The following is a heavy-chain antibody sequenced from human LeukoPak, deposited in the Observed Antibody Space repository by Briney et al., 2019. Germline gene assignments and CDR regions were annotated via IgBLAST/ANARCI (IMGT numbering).Heavy chain of an antibody. V-gene: IGHV3-48*01. CDR2: ISSSSSTI. CDR1: GFTFSSYS. Sequence: PGGSLRLSCAASGFTFSSYSMNWVRQAPGKGLEWVSYISSSSSTIYYADSVKGRFTISRDNAKNSLYLQMNSLRAEDTAVYYCAREHIPTYYYDSSGPCVGYWGQGTLVTVSS. J-gene: IGHJ4*02. D-gene: IGHD3-22*01. CDR3: AREHIPTYYYDSSGPCVGY.